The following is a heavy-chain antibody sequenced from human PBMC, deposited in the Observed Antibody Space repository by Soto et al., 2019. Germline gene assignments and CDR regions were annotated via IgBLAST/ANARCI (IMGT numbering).Heavy chain of an antibody. CDR2: ISLYSDGT. V-gene: IGHV1-18*01. Sequence: ASVKVSCKTSGYTFSNYCITWVLQAPGQPLEWLGWISLYSDGTNYAQKFQGRVTITADESTSTAYMELSSLRAEDTAVYYCARQIYYYYYGMDVWGQGTTVTVSS. J-gene: IGHJ6*02. CDR1: GYTFSNYC. CDR3: ARQIYYYYYGMDV.